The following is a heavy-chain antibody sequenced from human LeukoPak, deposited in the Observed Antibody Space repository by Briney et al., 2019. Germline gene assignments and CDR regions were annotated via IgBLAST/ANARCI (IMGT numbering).Heavy chain of an antibody. CDR2: INPNSGGT. CDR1: GYTFTGYY. CDR3: ARRQWLVPGLGVFDP. D-gene: IGHD6-19*01. V-gene: IGHV1-2*02. Sequence: ASVKVSCKASGYTFTGYYMHWVRQAPGQGLEWMGWINPNSGGTNYAQKFQGRVTMTRDTSISTAYMELSRLRSDDTAVYYCARRQWLVPGLGVFDPWGQGTLVTVSS. J-gene: IGHJ5*02.